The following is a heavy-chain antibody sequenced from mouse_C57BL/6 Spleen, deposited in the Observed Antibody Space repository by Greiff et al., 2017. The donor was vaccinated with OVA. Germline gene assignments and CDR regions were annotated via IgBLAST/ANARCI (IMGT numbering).Heavy chain of an antibody. CDR3: ARNDGDY. CDR1: GYAFSSSW. Sequence: QVQLQQSGPELVKPGASVKISCKASGYAFSSSWMNWVKQRPGKGLEWIGRIYPGDGDTNYTGKFKGKATMTEAKSSRTAYRQLSSQTAEDSSVYFCARNDGDYWGQGTTLTVSA. CDR2: IYPGDGDT. J-gene: IGHJ2*01. D-gene: IGHD2-12*01. V-gene: IGHV1-82*01.